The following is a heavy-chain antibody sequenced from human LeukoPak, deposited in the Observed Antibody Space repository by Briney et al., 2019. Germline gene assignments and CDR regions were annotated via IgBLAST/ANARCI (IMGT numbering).Heavy chain of an antibody. D-gene: IGHD6-19*01. V-gene: IGHV3-74*01. J-gene: IGHJ5*02. CDR2: INSDGSSR. CDR3: ARGLAVAGSSWFGP. CDR1: GFTFSSYS. Sequence: PGGSLRLSCAASGFTFSSYSMNWVRQVPGKGLVWVSRINSDGSSRSYVDSVMGRFTISRDNAKNTLYLQLDSLRAEDTAVYYCARGLAVAGSSWFGPWGQGTLVSVSS.